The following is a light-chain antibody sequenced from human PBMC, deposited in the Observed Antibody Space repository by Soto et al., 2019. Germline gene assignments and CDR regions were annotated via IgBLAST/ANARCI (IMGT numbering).Light chain of an antibody. J-gene: IGLJ2*01. CDR1: SSDVGYYNY. CDR2: DVS. V-gene: IGLV2-14*01. Sequence: QSVLTQPASVSRSPGQSITISCTGTSSDVGYYNYVSWYQQNPGKAPKLMIYDVSNRPSGVSNRFSGSKSGNTASLTISGLQAEDEADYYCSSYTSSSTLVFGGGTKLTVL. CDR3: SSYTSSSTLV.